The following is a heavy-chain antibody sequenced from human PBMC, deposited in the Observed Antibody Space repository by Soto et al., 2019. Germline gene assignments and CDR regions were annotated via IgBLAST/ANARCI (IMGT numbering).Heavy chain of an antibody. J-gene: IGHJ4*02. V-gene: IGHV4-34*01. CDR3: ARAPTVSGSSQTRPDF. D-gene: IGHD6-6*01. CDR2: ISQSGNT. CDR1: SGSFSGYY. Sequence: SETLSLTCSIYSGSFSGYYWRWIRQPPGKGKERLGEISQSGNTNYSTSLKSRVSISIDTSKKTFSINLPSLSVADTAVYYCARAPTVSGSSQTRPDFWGQGTLVTVSS.